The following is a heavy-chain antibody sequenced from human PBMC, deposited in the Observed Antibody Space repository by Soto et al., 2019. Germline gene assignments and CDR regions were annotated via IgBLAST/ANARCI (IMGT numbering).Heavy chain of an antibody. J-gene: IGHJ6*02. CDR2: IAFDGSGN. CDR1: GFTFSNYG. CDR3: GKDGGPGRDYYYGLDV. D-gene: IGHD2-15*01. V-gene: IGHV3-30*18. Sequence: VQLVESGGGVVQPGGSPRLSCAASGFTFSNYGMHWVRQAPGKGLEWVAVIAFDGSGNIYAESVNGRFTISRDNYKNMLYLEMNSVRTEDAAVYYCGKDGGPGRDYYYGLDVWGQGTTVTVSS.